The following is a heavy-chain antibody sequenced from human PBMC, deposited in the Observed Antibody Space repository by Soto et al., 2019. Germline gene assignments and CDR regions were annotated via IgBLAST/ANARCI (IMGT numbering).Heavy chain of an antibody. CDR3: ARHGGAFDI. CDR2: IFPADSDT. J-gene: IGHJ3*02. Sequence: PGESLKISCQCSGYSFTNYWIVWVRQMPGKGLEWMGIIFPADSDTRYSPSFQGQVTISADKPISTAYLQWSSLKASDTAMFYCARHGGAFDIWGQGTMVTVSS. CDR1: GYSFTNYW. D-gene: IGHD3-16*01. V-gene: IGHV5-51*01.